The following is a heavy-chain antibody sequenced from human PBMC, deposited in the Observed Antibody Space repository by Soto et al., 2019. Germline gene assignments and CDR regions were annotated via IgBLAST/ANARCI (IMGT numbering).Heavy chain of an antibody. Sequence: SETLSLTCTVSGGSISSSSYYWGWIRQPPGKGLEWIGSIYYSGSTYYNPSLKSRVTISVDTSKNQFSLKLSSVTAADTAVYYCATAITMIVVSGAFDIWDQGTMVTVSS. D-gene: IGHD3-22*01. J-gene: IGHJ3*02. CDR2: IYYSGST. CDR3: ATAITMIVVSGAFDI. V-gene: IGHV4-39*01. CDR1: GGSISSSSYY.